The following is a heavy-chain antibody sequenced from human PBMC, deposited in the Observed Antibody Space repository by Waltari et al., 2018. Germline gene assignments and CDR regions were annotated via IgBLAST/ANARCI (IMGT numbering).Heavy chain of an antibody. CDR3: ASGIAAEVYFDY. D-gene: IGHD6-13*01. V-gene: IGHV4-59*11. CDR2: IYYSGST. Sequence: QVQLQESGPGLVKPSETLSLTCTVSGGSISSHYWSWIRQPPGKGLGWIGYIYYSGSTNYNPPLKSRVTISVDTSKNQFSRKLSSVTAADTAVYYCASGIAAEVYFDYWGQGTLVTVSS. J-gene: IGHJ4*02. CDR1: GGSISSHY.